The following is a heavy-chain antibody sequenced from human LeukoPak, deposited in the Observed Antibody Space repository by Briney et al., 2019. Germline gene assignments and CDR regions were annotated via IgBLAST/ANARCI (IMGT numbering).Heavy chain of an antibody. D-gene: IGHD3-22*01. V-gene: IGHV1-69*05. CDR1: GGTFSSYA. J-gene: IGHJ1*01. Sequence: SVKVSCKASGGTFSSYAISWVRQAPGQGLEWMGGIIPIFGTANYAQKFQGRVTITTDESTSTAYMELSSLRSEDTAVYYCARVSYYYDSSGYYYPVPEYFQPWGQGTLVTVSS. CDR3: ARVSYYYDSSGYYYPVPEYFQP. CDR2: IIPIFGTA.